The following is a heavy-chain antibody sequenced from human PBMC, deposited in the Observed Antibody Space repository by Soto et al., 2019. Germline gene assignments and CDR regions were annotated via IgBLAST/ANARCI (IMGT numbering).Heavy chain of an antibody. CDR2: INAGNGNT. V-gene: IGHV1-3*01. Sequence: QVQLVQSGAEVKKPGASVKISCMASGYTLSNYALQWVRQAPGQRLEWMGWINAGNGNTQYSQKFQGRVTFTRDTSASTGYLELRSLRTEDTAVYYCARSQGIGGGKWRYFEYWGRGTLVTVSS. J-gene: IGHJ4*02. CDR1: GYTLSNYA. D-gene: IGHD1-26*01. CDR3: ARSQGIGGGKWRYFEY.